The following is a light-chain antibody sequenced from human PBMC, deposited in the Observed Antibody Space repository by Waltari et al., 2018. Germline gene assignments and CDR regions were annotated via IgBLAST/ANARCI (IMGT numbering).Light chain of an antibody. V-gene: IGLV2-18*02. Sequence: QSALTQPPSVSGSPGQSVTISCTGTSSDVGSYNRVSWYQQPPGTAPKLLIYEVSKRTSGVPDRFPGSKSGNTASLTISGLQAEDEADYYCSSYTSSSTVVFGGGTKLTVL. CDR3: SSYTSSSTVV. CDR1: SSDVGSYNR. CDR2: EVS. J-gene: IGLJ2*01.